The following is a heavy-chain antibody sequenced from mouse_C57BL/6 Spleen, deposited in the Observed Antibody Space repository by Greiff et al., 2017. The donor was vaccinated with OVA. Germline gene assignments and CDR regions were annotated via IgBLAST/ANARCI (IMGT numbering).Heavy chain of an antibody. Sequence: EVQVVESGGGLVKPGGSLKLSCAASGFTFSSYAMSWVRQTPEKRLEWVATISDGGSYTYYPDNVKGRFTISRDNAKNNLYLQMSHLKSEDTAMYYCARVGDDYAMDYWGQGTSVTVSS. J-gene: IGHJ4*01. CDR1: GFTFSSYA. D-gene: IGHD1-1*02. CDR3: ARVGDDYAMDY. CDR2: ISDGGSYT. V-gene: IGHV5-4*01.